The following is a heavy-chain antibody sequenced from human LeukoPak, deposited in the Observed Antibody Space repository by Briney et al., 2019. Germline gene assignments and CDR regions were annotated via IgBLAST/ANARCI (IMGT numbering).Heavy chain of an antibody. CDR1: GYSISSNNW. V-gene: IGHV4-28*01. Sequence: KSSETLSLTCAVSGYSISSNNWWGWIRQPPGKGLEWIGYIYYSGSTYYNPSLKSRVTMSVDTSKNQLSLKLSSVTAVDTAVYYCAKMRGSSWYRGIDYCGQGTLVTVSS. J-gene: IGHJ4*02. CDR2: IYYSGST. D-gene: IGHD6-13*01. CDR3: AKMRGSSWYRGIDY.